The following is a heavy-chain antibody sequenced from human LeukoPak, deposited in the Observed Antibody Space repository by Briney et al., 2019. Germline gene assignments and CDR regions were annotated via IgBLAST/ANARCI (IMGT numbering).Heavy chain of an antibody. CDR2: INHSGRT. J-gene: IGHJ5*02. Sequence: SETLSLTCAVYGGSFSGYYWSWIRQPPGKGLEWIGEINHSGRTNYNPFLKSRVTISVDTSKNQFSLKLSSVTAADTAVYYCARGISSWYHWFDPWGQGTLVTVSS. CDR3: ARGISSWYHWFDP. CDR1: GGSFSGYY. D-gene: IGHD6-13*01. V-gene: IGHV4-34*01.